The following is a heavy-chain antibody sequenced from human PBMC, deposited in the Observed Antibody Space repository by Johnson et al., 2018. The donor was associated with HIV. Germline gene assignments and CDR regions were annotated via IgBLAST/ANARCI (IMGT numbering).Heavy chain of an antibody. D-gene: IGHD1-26*01. CDR3: ARGWGIVGAKSAFDI. Sequence: QVQLVESGGGLVKPGGSLRLSCAASGFTFSSYAMHWVRQAPGKGLEWVAVISYDGSNKYYADSVKGRFTISRDNAKNSLYLQMNSLRAEDTAVYYCARGWGIVGAKSAFDIWGQGTMVTVSS. CDR1: GFTFSSYA. CDR2: ISYDGSNK. J-gene: IGHJ3*02. V-gene: IGHV3-30-3*01.